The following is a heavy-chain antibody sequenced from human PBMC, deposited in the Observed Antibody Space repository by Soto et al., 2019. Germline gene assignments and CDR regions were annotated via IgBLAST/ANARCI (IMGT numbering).Heavy chain of an antibody. CDR2: IIPIFGTA. Sequence: QVQLVQSGAEVKKPGSSVKVSCKASGGTFSSYAISWVRQAPGQGLEWMGGIIPIFGTANYAQKFQGRVTITADESTSTAYMELSSLRSEDTAVYYCARERPLPGIAVAGHVPFDIWGQGTMVTVYS. V-gene: IGHV1-69*01. J-gene: IGHJ3*02. CDR1: GGTFSSYA. CDR3: ARERPLPGIAVAGHVPFDI. D-gene: IGHD6-19*01.